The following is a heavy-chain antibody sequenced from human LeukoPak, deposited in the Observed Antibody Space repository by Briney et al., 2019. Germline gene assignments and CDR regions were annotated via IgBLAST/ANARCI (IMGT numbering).Heavy chain of an antibody. CDR1: GGSISSGDYY. CDR2: IYYSGST. D-gene: IGHD3-22*01. Sequence: SETLSLTCTVSGGSISSGDYYWSWIRQPPGKGLEWIGYIYYSGSTYYNPSLKSRVTISVDTSKNQFSLKLSSVTAADTAVYYCAREGYDSSGYYFTMIFDIWAKGQWSPSLQ. V-gene: IGHV4-30-4*01. J-gene: IGHJ3*02. CDR3: AREGYDSSGYYFTMIFDI.